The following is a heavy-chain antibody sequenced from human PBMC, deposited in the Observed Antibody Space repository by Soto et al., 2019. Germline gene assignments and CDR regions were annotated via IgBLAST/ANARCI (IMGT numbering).Heavy chain of an antibody. CDR1: GFIFNEYG. Sequence: QVQLVESGGGVVQPGRSLRLSCAASGFIFNEYGMHWVRQAPGKGLEWVAVIWYDGSNKYYADSVKGRFTISRDNCKNTMSLQRNSLRAEDTAVYYCARWGCSGSNCNLNQRSYDLWGQGTLVTVSS. D-gene: IGHD2-15*01. CDR3: ARWGCSGSNCNLNQRSYDL. V-gene: IGHV3-33*03. J-gene: IGHJ4*02. CDR2: IWYDGSNK.